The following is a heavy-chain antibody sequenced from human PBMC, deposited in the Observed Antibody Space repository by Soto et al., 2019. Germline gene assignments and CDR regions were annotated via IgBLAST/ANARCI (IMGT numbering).Heavy chain of an antibody. CDR2: ISATSNHI. J-gene: IGHJ6*02. Sequence: GGPLRLSCVASDFTFSTYSMNWVRQAPGKGLEWVAYISATSNHIYYADSLKGRFTISRDNAKSSLYLHMNSLRAEDTAVYFCARDSITIFWGGMDVWGQGTPVTVCS. V-gene: IGHV3-21*01. D-gene: IGHD3-3*01. CDR3: ARDSITIFWGGMDV. CDR1: DFTFSTYS.